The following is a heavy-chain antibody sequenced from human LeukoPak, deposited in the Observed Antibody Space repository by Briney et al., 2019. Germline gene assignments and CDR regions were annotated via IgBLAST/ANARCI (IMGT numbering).Heavy chain of an antibody. CDR3: ARERQYYYDSSGYFAEYFQH. CDR2: IIPILGIA. D-gene: IGHD3-22*01. CDR1: GGTFSSYA. Sequence: ASVKVSCKASGGTFSSYAISWVRQAPGQGLEWMGRIIPILGIANYAQKFQGRVTITADKSTSTAYMELSSLRSEDTAVYYCARERQYYYDSSGYFAEYFQHWGQGTLVTVSS. V-gene: IGHV1-69*04. J-gene: IGHJ1*01.